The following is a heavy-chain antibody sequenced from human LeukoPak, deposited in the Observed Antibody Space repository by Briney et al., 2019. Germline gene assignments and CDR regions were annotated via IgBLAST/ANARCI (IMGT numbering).Heavy chain of an antibody. J-gene: IGHJ4*02. D-gene: IGHD2-2*01. V-gene: IGHV4-38-2*02. Sequence: SETLSLTCAVSGYSISSGYYWGWIRQPPGKGLEWIGSISHSGSTYYNPSLKSRVAISVDTSKNQFSLKLSSMTAADTAVYYCARDQGGCSSTSCYDFDYWGQGTLVTVSS. CDR2: ISHSGST. CDR1: GYSISSGYY. CDR3: ARDQGGCSSTSCYDFDY.